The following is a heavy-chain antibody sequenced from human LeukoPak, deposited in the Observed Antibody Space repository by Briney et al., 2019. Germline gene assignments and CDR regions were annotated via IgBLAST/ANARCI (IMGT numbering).Heavy chain of an antibody. CDR2: MSYSGSS. J-gene: IGHJ4*02. D-gene: IGHD3-10*01. CDR3: ARPSNYGSGLGILD. Sequence: SETLSLTCTVSGGSITSYTYYWGWIRQPAGKGLEWIGSMSYSGSSYYNPSLKSRVTISLDTSKNQFSLKLTSVTAADTAVYYCARPSNYGSGLGILDWGQGTLVIVSS. V-gene: IGHV4-39*01. CDR1: GGSITSYTYY.